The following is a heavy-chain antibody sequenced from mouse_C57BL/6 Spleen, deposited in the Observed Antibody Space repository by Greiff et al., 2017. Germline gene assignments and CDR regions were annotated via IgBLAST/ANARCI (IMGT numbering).Heavy chain of an antibody. J-gene: IGHJ4*01. Sequence: QVQLQQPGAELVMPGASVKLSCKASGYTFTSYWMHWVKQRPGQGLEWIGEIDPSDSYTNYNQKVKGKSTLTVDKSSSTAYMQLSSLTSEDSAVYYCARGRGYSYYAMDYWGQGTSGTVSS. CDR2: IDPSDSYT. CDR1: GYTFTSYW. D-gene: IGHD2-12*01. CDR3: ARGRGYSYYAMDY. V-gene: IGHV1-69*01.